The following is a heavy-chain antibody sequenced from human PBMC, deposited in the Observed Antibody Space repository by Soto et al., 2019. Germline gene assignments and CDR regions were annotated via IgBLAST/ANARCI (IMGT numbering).Heavy chain of an antibody. CDR1: GGSIISSSYY. V-gene: IGHV4-39*01. CDR3: MLGSGWKDFDY. D-gene: IGHD3-22*01. CDR2: IYYSGST. Sequence: ASETLSLTCTVSGGSIISSSYYWGWIRQPPGKGLEWIGNIYYSGSTYYNPSLKSRVTISVDTSKNQFSLKLSSVTAADTAVYYCMLGSGWKDFDYWGQGTLLTVSS. J-gene: IGHJ4*02.